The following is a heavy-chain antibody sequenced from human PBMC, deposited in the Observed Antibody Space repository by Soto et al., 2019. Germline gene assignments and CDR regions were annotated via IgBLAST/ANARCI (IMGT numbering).Heavy chain of an antibody. CDR1: GYTFTSYA. J-gene: IGHJ3*02. Sequence: GASVKVSCKASGYTFTSYAMHWVRQAPGQRLEWMGWINAGNGNTKYSQKFQGRVTITRDTSASTAYMELSSLRSEDTAVYYCASIATIDLIFGVDPALVDIWGHGTLVTFS. D-gene: IGHD3-3*01. CDR2: INAGNGNT. CDR3: ASIATIDLIFGVDPALVDI. V-gene: IGHV1-3*01.